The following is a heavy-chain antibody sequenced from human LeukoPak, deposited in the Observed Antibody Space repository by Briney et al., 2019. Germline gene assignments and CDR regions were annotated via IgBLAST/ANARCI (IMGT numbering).Heavy chain of an antibody. CDR3: AKDRGWGQQGALYGMDV. V-gene: IGHV3-48*04. D-gene: IGHD1-26*01. CDR2: ISSSSSTI. J-gene: IGHJ6*02. CDR1: GFTFSSYS. Sequence: PGGSLRLSCSASGFTFSSYSMNWVRQAPGKGLEWVSYISSSSSTIYYADSVKGRFTISRDNAKNSLYLQMNSLRAEDTALYYCAKDRGWGQQGALYGMDVWGQGTTVTVSS.